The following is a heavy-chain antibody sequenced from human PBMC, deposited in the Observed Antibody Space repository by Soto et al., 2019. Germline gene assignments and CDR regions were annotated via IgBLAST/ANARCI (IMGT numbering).Heavy chain of an antibody. D-gene: IGHD2-21*02. J-gene: IGHJ5*02. CDR1: GASFSDYY. CDR3: ARGSVGTNGEPVLKWFYP. V-gene: IGHV4-34*01. Sequence: QVQLQQWGAGLLKPSETLSLTCAAYGASFSDYYWSWSRQPPGKALEWTGEITHGGSTNYNPSLQSRVTLSVDTSKNPFSVTLRFVPAASTAVYFWARGSVGTNGEPVLKWFYPSGKRTLVTVAS. CDR2: ITHGGST.